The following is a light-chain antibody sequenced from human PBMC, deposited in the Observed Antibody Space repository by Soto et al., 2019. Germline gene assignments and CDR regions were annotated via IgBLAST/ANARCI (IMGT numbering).Light chain of an antibody. Sequence: EIVMTQSPATLSVSPGERATLSCMASHSGSSNLAWYQQKPGQAPRLLIYGASTRATGIPARFSGSGSGTEFTLTISSLQSEDFAVYYCQQYNNWPPWTFGQGTKVDIK. CDR2: GAS. CDR1: HSGSSN. J-gene: IGKJ1*01. V-gene: IGKV3-15*01. CDR3: QQYNNWPPWT.